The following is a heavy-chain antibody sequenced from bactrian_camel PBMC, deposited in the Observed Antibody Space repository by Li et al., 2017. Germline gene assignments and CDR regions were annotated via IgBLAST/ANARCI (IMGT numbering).Heavy chain of an antibody. CDR2: INSGSDST. CDR3: AAHATYSGGYYTPFLSSNLRY. CDR1: GFTFSNAD. J-gene: IGHJ4*01. D-gene: IGHD2*01. V-gene: IGHV3S40*01. Sequence: VQLVESGGGSVQSGGSLKLSCAASGFTFSNADMYWVRQAPGKGLEWVSMINSGSDSTYYSNSVKGRFTISRDNAKNTLYLHMNNLKPDDTAMYYCAAHATYSGGYYTPFLSSNLRYWGQGTQVTVS.